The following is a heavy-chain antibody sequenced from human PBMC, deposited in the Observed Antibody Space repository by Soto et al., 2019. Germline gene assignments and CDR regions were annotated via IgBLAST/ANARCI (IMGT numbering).Heavy chain of an antibody. CDR1: GGSISSSSYY. CDR3: AITDVYFDY. Sequence: SETLSLTCTVSGGSISSSSYYWGWIRQPPGKGLEWIGSIYYSGSTYYNPSLKSRVTISVDTSKNQFSLKLSSVTAADTAVYYCAITDVYFDYWGQGTLVTVSS. CDR2: IYYSGST. J-gene: IGHJ4*02. V-gene: IGHV4-39*01.